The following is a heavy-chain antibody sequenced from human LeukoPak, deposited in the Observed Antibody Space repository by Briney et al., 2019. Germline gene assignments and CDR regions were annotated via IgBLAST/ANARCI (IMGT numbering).Heavy chain of an antibody. CDR1: GFTFSGYG. J-gene: IGHJ2*01. Sequence: HAGGSLRLSCAASGFTFSGYGMHWVRQAPGKGLEWVAVISDDGSNKNYADSVKGRFTISRDNSKNTLYLQMNSLRAEDTAVYYCAKDLPGLNWYFDLWGRGTLVTVSS. CDR3: AKDLPGLNWYFDL. D-gene: IGHD3-9*01. CDR2: ISDDGSNK. V-gene: IGHV3-30*18.